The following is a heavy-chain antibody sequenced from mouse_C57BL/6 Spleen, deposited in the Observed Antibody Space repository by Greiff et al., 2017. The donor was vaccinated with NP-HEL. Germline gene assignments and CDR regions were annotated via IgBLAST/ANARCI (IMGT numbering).Heavy chain of an antibody. CDR3: ARGYGNFAMDY. CDR2: ISYSGST. Sequence: EVQLVESGPGMVKPSQSLSLTCTVTGYSITSGYDWHWIRHFPGNKLEWMGYISYSGSTNYNPSLKSRISITHDTSKNHFFLKLNSVTTEDTATYYCARGYGNFAMDYWGQGTSVTVSS. V-gene: IGHV3-1*01. CDR1: GYSITSGYD. J-gene: IGHJ4*01. D-gene: IGHD2-10*02.